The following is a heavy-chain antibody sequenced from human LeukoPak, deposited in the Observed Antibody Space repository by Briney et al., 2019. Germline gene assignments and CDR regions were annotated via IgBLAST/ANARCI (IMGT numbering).Heavy chain of an antibody. D-gene: IGHD6-6*01. V-gene: IGHV4-59*01. CDR3: ARGGAARLHFQN. CDR2: IYHSGST. CDR1: GGSISTYY. J-gene: IGHJ1*01. Sequence: SETLSLTCTVSGGSISTYYWNWIRQPPGKGLEWIGYIYHSGSTNYNPSLQSRVTISVDRSKNQFPLNLNSVTAADTAVYYCARGGAARLHFQNWGQGTLVTVSS.